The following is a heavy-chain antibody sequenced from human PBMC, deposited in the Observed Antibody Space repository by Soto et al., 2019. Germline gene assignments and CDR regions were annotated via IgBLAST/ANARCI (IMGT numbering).Heavy chain of an antibody. CDR3: ANSLRYCRIPSYYNPEYYGMDV. CDR2: IIPIFGTA. V-gene: IGHV1-69*01. J-gene: IGHJ6*02. CDR1: GGTFSSYA. Sequence: QVQLVQSGAEVKKPGSSVKVSCKASGGTFSSYAISWVRQAPGQGLEWMGGIIPIFGTANYEQKFQGRGTITAHESTSKGYMELSSLRCEDTAVYYCANSLRYCRIPSYYNPEYYGMDVWGQGTTVTVSS. D-gene: IGHD2-2*02.